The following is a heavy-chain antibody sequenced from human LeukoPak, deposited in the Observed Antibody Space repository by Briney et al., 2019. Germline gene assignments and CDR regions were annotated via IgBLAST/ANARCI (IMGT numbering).Heavy chain of an antibody. CDR3: ARALRRYKYDYSSPDY. CDR2: INWNGAGT. J-gene: IGHJ4*02. V-gene: IGHV3-20*04. Sequence: PGGSLRLSCAASGFTFDDYGMSWVRQAPGKGLEWVSGINWNGAGTGYADSVKGRFTISRDNAKNSLYLQMNSLRAEDTALYYCARALRRYKYDYSSPDYWGQGTLVTASS. CDR1: GFTFDDYG. D-gene: IGHD3-16*01.